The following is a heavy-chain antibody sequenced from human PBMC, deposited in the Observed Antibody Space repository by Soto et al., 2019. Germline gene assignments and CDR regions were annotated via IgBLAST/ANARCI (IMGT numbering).Heavy chain of an antibody. CDR1: GFTFSSYA. CDR2: ISGSGGST. D-gene: IGHD5-18*01. Sequence: GGSLRLSCAASGFTFSSYAMSWVRQAPGKGLEWVSAISGSGGSTYYADSVKGRFTISRDNSKNTLYLQMNSLRAEDTAVYYCAKDSLSEGYSYGYNWGQGTLVTVSS. V-gene: IGHV3-23*01. J-gene: IGHJ4*02. CDR3: AKDSLSEGYSYGYN.